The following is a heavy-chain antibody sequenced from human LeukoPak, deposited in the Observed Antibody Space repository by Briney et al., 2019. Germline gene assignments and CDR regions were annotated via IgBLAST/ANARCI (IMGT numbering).Heavy chain of an antibody. CDR1: GFTFSSYA. V-gene: IGHV3-23*01. Sequence: GGSLRLSCAASGFTFSSYAMRWVRRAPGKALEWVSGISGSGGNTYFADSVKGRFTISRDNSKNTLYLQMNSLRAEDTAVYYCARVGDIVVVPADKEDAFDIWGQGTMVTVSS. CDR3: ARVGDIVVVPADKEDAFDI. D-gene: IGHD2-2*01. J-gene: IGHJ3*02. CDR2: ISGSGGNT.